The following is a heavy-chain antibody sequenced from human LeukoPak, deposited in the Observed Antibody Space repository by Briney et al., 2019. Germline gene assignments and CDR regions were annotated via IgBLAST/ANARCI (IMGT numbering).Heavy chain of an antibody. V-gene: IGHV3-7*01. Sequence: GGSLRLSCAASGFTFSHYYMSWVRQAPGKGLEWVANIKQDGSEQFYLDSVKGRFTISRDNAKNALYLQMHSLRVEDTAVYYCARESIVVVPTTMDDASDIWGQGTMVTVSS. CDR2: IKQDGSEQ. D-gene: IGHD2-2*01. J-gene: IGHJ3*02. CDR3: ARESIVVVPTTMDDASDI. CDR1: GFTFSHYY.